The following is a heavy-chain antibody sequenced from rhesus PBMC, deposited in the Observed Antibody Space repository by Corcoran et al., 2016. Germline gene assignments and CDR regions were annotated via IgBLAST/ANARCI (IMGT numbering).Heavy chain of an antibody. CDR1: GGSISSSNW. J-gene: IGHJ4*01. V-gene: IGHV4-93*01. Sequence: QVQLQESGPAVVKPSETLSLTCAVSGGSISSSNWWSWIRQSPGKGLEWIGGIYGSGGSTEYNPSLKSRVTISKDPSKNQFSLKLSSVTAADTAVYYCARRYSSGWYYYFDYWGQGVLVTVSS. CDR2: IYGSGGST. D-gene: IGHD6-31*01. CDR3: ARRYSSGWYYYFDY.